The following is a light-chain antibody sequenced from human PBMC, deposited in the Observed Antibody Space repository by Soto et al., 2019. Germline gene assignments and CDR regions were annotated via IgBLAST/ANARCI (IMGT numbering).Light chain of an antibody. Sequence: DIQMTQSPSTLSASVGDRVTITCRASQSLSSWLAWYQQKQGKAPKLLIYKASSLESGVPSRFSGSGSGTEFTLTISSLQPDDFATYYCQHYNGYPLTFGGGTKVEIK. CDR1: QSLSSW. CDR3: QHYNGYPLT. J-gene: IGKJ4*01. CDR2: KAS. V-gene: IGKV1-5*03.